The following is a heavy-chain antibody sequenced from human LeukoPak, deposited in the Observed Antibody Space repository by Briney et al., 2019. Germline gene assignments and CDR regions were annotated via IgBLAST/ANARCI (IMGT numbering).Heavy chain of an antibody. V-gene: IGHV4-4*07. CDR2: IYTSGST. Sequence: SETLSLTCTVSGGSISRYYWSWIRQPAGKGLEWIGRIYTSGSTNYNPSLKSRVTMSVDTSKNQFSLKLSSVTAADTAVYYCAREVGHIVVVTAIRFDPWGQGTLVTVSS. CDR3: AREVGHIVVVTAIRFDP. J-gene: IGHJ5*02. D-gene: IGHD2-21*02. CDR1: GGSISRYY.